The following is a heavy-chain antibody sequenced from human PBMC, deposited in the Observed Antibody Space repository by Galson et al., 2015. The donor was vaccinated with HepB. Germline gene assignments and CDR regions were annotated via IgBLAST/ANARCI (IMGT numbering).Heavy chain of an antibody. D-gene: IGHD3-22*01. V-gene: IGHV4-39*01. Sequence: ETLSLTCTVSGGSISSSSYYWGWIRQPPGKGLEWIGSIYYSGSTYYNPSLKSRVTISVDTSKNQFFLKLSSVTAADTAVYYCARLEDYYDSSGYYYKWFDPWGQGTLVTVSS. J-gene: IGHJ5*02. CDR1: GGSISSSSYY. CDR3: ARLEDYYDSSGYYYKWFDP. CDR2: IYYSGST.